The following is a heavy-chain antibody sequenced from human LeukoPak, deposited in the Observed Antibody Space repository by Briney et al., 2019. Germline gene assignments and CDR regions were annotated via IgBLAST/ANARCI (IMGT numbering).Heavy chain of an antibody. Sequence: SETLSLTCTVSGGSISSYYWRWIRQPPGKGLEWIGYIYYSGSTNYNPSLKSRVTISVDTSKNQFSLKLSSVTAADTAVYYCARVGGSGYAFDIWGQGTMVTVSS. J-gene: IGHJ3*02. CDR1: GGSISSYY. D-gene: IGHD3-16*01. CDR3: ARVGGSGYAFDI. CDR2: IYYSGST. V-gene: IGHV4-59*01.